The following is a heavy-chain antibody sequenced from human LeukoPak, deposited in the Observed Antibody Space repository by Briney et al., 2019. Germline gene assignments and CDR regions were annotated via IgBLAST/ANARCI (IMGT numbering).Heavy chain of an antibody. CDR2: VYNSGDT. CDR1: GGSTSSDY. Sequence: PSETLSLTCTVSGGSTSSDYWSWIRQSPGKGLEWVGYVYNSGDTGKNPSLKSRVTILLDTSKNQCSLKLTSVSAADTAVYYCARTPNTCGGDCYPDYWGQGTLVTVSS. J-gene: IGHJ4*02. D-gene: IGHD2-21*02. V-gene: IGHV4-59*08. CDR3: ARTPNTCGGDCYPDY.